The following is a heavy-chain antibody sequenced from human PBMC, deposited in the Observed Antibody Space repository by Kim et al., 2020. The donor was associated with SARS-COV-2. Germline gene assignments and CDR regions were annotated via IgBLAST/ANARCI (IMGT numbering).Heavy chain of an antibody. D-gene: IGHD2-2*01. Sequence: SVKVSCKASGGTFSSYAISWVRQAPGQGLEWMGGIIPIFGTANYAQKFQGRVTITADESTSTAYMELSSLRSEDTAVYYCARVVEDCSSTSCFGLFGMFDPWGQGTLVTVSS. V-gene: IGHV1-69*13. CDR2: IIPIFGTA. CDR1: GGTFSSYA. J-gene: IGHJ5*02. CDR3: ARVVEDCSSTSCFGLFGMFDP.